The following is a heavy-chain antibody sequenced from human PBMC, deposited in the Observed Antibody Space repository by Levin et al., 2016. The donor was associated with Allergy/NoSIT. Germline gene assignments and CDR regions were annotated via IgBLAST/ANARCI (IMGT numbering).Heavy chain of an antibody. D-gene: IGHD3-22*01. V-gene: IGHV3-30*03. J-gene: IGHJ4*02. CDR2: ISYDGSKK. CDR3: ARAKNYYDSSGYYYDPTSFDH. Sequence: VRQAPGKGLEWVALISYDGSKKYYADSVKGRFTISRDNSKKTLYLQMNSLRAEDTAVYYCARAKNYYDSSGYYYDPTSFDHWGQGTLVTVSS.